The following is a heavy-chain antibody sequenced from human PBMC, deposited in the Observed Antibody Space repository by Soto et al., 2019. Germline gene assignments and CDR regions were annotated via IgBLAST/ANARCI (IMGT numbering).Heavy chain of an antibody. V-gene: IGHV4-61*08. CDR3: ARSPNYYYYGFDV. J-gene: IGHJ6*02. D-gene: IGHD3-10*01. CDR1: GGSVSSGDYF. Sequence: SETLSLTCTVSGGSVSSGDYFWSWLRQSPGKRLEWIAYIYYSGSTNYNPSLKSRATISVDTFKSQVSLTLTSMTAADAALYYCARSPNYYYYGFDVWGQGTAVTVSS. CDR2: IYYSGST.